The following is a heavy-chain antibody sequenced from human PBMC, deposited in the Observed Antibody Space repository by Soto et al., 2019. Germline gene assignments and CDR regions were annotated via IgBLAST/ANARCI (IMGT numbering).Heavy chain of an antibody. D-gene: IGHD4-17*01. CDR1: GGSISSSSYY. Sequence: QLQLQESGPGLVKPSETLSLTCTVSGGSISSSSYYWGWIRQPPGKGLEWIGSIYYSGSTYYNPSLKSRVTISVDTSKNQFSLKLSSVTAADTAVYYCARHLTLGYGDDQGVFDYWGQGTLVTVSS. J-gene: IGHJ4*02. CDR3: ARHLTLGYGDDQGVFDY. CDR2: IYYSGST. V-gene: IGHV4-39*01.